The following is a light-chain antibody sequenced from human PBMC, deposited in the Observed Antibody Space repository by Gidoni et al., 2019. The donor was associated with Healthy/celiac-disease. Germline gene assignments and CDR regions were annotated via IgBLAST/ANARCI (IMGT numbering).Light chain of an antibody. J-gene: IGKJ2*01. V-gene: IGKV3-15*01. CDR3: QQYNNWPPMYT. CDR2: GAS. Sequence: IVLTQSPATLSVSPGERATLSCRASQSVSSNLAWYQQKPGQAPRLLIYGASTRATGIPARFSGSGSGTEFTLTISSLQSEDFAVYYCQQYNNWPPMYTFXQXTKLEIK. CDR1: QSVSSN.